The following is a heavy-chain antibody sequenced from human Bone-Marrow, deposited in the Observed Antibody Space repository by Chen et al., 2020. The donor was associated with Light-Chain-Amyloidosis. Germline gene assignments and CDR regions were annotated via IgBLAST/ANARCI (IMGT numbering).Heavy chain of an antibody. V-gene: IGHV3-23*01. CDR1: GFTFSSYA. D-gene: IGHD6-19*01. J-gene: IGHJ4*02. Sequence: EVQLLESGGGLVQPGGSLRLSCAASGFTFSSYAMSWVRQAPGKGLEWVSAISGSGGSTDYADSVKGRFTISRDNSKNTLYLQMNSLRAEDTAVYYCAKDIRYSSGWYYFDYWGQGTLVTVSS. CDR2: ISGSGGST. CDR3: AKDIRYSSGWYYFDY.